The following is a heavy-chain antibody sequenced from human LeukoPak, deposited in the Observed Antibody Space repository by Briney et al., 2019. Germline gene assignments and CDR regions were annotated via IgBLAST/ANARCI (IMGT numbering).Heavy chain of an antibody. D-gene: IGHD2-2*01. CDR1: GFTFSSYS. Sequence: GSLRLSCAASGFTFSSYSMNWVRQAPGKGLEWVSSISSSSSYIYYADSVKGRFTISRDNAKNSLYLQMNSLRAEDTAVYYCARDPRGYCSSTSCHSWGQGTLVTVSS. J-gene: IGHJ4*02. CDR3: ARDPRGYCSSTSCHS. V-gene: IGHV3-21*01. CDR2: ISSSSSYI.